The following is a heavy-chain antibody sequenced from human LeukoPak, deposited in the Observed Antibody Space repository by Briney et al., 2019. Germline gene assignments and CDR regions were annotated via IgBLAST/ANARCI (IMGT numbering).Heavy chain of an antibody. CDR2: INHSGST. V-gene: IGHV4-34*01. Sequence: SETLSLTCAVYGGSFSGYYWSWIRQPPGKGLEWIGEINHSGSTNYNPSLKSRVTISVDTSKNQFSLKLSSVTAADTAVYYCARGGRGYSYGLFDYWGQGTLVTDSS. D-gene: IGHD5-18*01. CDR3: ARGGRGYSYGLFDY. J-gene: IGHJ4*02. CDR1: GGSFSGYY.